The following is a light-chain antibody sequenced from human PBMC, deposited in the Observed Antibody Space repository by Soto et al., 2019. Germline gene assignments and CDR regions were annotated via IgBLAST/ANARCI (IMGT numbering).Light chain of an antibody. CDR1: QSVSSNY. Sequence: EIVLTQSPSTLSLSPGERATLSCRASQSVSSNYLAWYQQKPGQAPRLLIYAASNRATGIPDRFSGSGSGTDFTLTISRLEPEDCAVYYCQQYGTSPPRVTFGGGTKVEIK. J-gene: IGKJ4*01. V-gene: IGKV3-20*01. CDR2: AAS. CDR3: QQYGTSPPRVT.